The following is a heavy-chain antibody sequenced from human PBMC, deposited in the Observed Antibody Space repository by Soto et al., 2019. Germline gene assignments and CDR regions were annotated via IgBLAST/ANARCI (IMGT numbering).Heavy chain of an antibody. V-gene: IGHV1-58*01. CDR3: VAGAGYSGYHFLGMAV. Sequence: SVKVSCKASGLTFTSSAVQWVRQPRGQRLGGIGWIVVGSGNTNYAQKFQERVTITRDMSTSTAYMELSSLRSEDSAVFFCVAGAGYSGYHFLGMAVWGQGTTVTVSS. D-gene: IGHD5-12*01. CDR1: GLTFTSSA. CDR2: IVVGSGNT. J-gene: IGHJ6*02.